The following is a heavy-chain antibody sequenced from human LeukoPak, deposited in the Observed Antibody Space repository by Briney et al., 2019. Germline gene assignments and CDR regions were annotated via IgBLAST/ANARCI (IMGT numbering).Heavy chain of an antibody. CDR1: GFTFSSYG. CDR3: AKVRLTMIVVAPGD. CDR2: ISYDGSNK. Sequence: PGGSLRLSCAASGFTFSSYGMHWVRQAPGKGLEWVAVISYDGSNKYYADSVKGRFTISRDNSKNTLYLQMNSLRAEDTAVYYCAKVRLTMIVVAPGDWGQGTLVTVSS. D-gene: IGHD3-22*01. V-gene: IGHV3-30*18. J-gene: IGHJ4*02.